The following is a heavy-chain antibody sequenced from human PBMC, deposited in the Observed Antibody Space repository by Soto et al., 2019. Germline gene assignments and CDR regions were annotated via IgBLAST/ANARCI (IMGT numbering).Heavy chain of an antibody. D-gene: IGHD2-2*01. CDR2: IRSKAYGGTT. CDR1: GFTFGDYA. V-gene: IGHV3-49*03. J-gene: IGHJ6*03. Sequence: GGSLRLSCTASGFTFGDYAMSWFRQAPGKGLEWVGFIRSKAYGGTTEYAASVKGRFTISRDDSKSIAYLQMNSLKTEDTAVYYCTGSQLLSDYYYMDVWGKGTTVTVSS. CDR3: TGSQLLSDYYYMDV.